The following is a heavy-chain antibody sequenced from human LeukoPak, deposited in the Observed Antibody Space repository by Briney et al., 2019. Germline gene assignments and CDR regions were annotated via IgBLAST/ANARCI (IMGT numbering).Heavy chain of an antibody. CDR2: ISNSSTYI. Sequence: PGSSLRLSCAASGFTFSDYTMNWVRQAPGKGLEWVSSISNSSTYIYYADSVRGRFTISRDNAKNSLYLQMNSLTAEDAAVYYCAKFFDDWGQGTLSPSPQ. V-gene: IGHV3-21*01. J-gene: IGHJ4*02. CDR1: GFTFSDYT. CDR3: AKFFDD.